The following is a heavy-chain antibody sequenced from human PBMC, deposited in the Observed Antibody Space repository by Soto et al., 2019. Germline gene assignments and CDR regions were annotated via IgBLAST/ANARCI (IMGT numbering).Heavy chain of an antibody. CDR3: ARDFTDSSGPTLGMGV. CDR2: IYYSGST. D-gene: IGHD6-19*01. CDR1: GGSISSGGYY. Sequence: QVQLQESGPGLVKPSQTLSLTCTVSGGSISSGGYYWSWIRQHPGKGLEWIGYIYYSGSTYYNPSLKSRVTISVDTSKNQFSLKLSSVTAADTAVYYCARDFTDSSGPTLGMGVWGKGTTVTVSS. J-gene: IGHJ6*04. V-gene: IGHV4-31*03.